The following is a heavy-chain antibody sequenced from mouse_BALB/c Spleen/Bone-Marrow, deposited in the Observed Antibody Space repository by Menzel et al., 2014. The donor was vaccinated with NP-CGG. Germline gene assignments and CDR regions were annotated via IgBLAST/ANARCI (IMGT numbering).Heavy chain of an antibody. CDR2: IYPGSGST. Sequence: QAQLKDSGPELVKPGASVKMSCKASGFTFTDYVINWVKQRTGQGLEWIGEIYPGSGSTYYIERFKGKATLTADKSSNTAYMQLSSLTSEDSAVYFCAPGYAMDYWGQGTSVTVSS. CDR3: APGYAMDY. J-gene: IGHJ4*01. V-gene: IGHV1-77*01. CDR1: GFTFTDYV.